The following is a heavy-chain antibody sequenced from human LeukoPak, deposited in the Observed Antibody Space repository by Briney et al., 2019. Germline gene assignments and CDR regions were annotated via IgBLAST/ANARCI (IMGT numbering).Heavy chain of an antibody. CDR3: AREGGIALAFDI. Sequence: SETLSLTCTVSGGSIRSYYWSWIRQPPGKGLEWIGYIYYTGSTNYSPSLKSRVTISVDTSKNQFSLKLSSVTAADTAVYYCAREGGIALAFDIWGQGTMVTVSS. CDR2: IYYTGST. CDR1: GGSIRSYY. V-gene: IGHV4-59*12. J-gene: IGHJ3*02. D-gene: IGHD6-13*01.